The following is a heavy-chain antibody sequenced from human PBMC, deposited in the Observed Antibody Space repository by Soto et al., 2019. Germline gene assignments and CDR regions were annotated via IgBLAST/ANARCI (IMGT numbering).Heavy chain of an antibody. CDR1: GGTFSSYA. V-gene: IGHV1-69*13. CDR3: ACGGIVVVPAAAPLYYYGMDV. J-gene: IGHJ6*02. D-gene: IGHD2-2*01. CDR2: IIPIFGTA. Sequence: SVKVSCKASGGTFSSYAISWVRQAPGQGLEWMGGIIPIFGTANYAQKFQGRVTITADESTSTAYMELSSLRSEDTAVYYCACGGIVVVPAAAPLYYYGMDVWGQGTTVTVSS.